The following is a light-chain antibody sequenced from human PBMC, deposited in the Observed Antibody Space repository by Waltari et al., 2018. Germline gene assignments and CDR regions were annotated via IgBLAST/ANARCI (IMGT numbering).Light chain of an antibody. CDR1: QSMSSY. J-gene: IGKJ1*01. V-gene: IGKV1-39*01. CDR3: QQSYSTLRT. Sequence: DIQMTQSQSSLSASVGDRVTITSRPSQSMSSYLNWYQQKPGKAPKLLIYAASSLQSGVPSSFSGSGAGTDFTLTISSLQPEYFATYYSQQSYSTLRTFGQGTKVEIK. CDR2: AAS.